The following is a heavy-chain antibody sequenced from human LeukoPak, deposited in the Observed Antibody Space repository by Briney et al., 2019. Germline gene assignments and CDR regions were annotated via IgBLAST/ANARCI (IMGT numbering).Heavy chain of an antibody. J-gene: IGHJ4*02. CDR2: ISWSSGSI. CDR3: AKSHGSGSYYPLDY. CDR1: GFTFSSYA. D-gene: IGHD3-10*01. V-gene: IGHV3-9*01. Sequence: GGSLRLSCAASGFTFSSYAMHWVRQAPGKGLEWVSGISWSSGSIGYADSVKGRFTISRDNAKNSLYLQMNSLRAEDTALYYCAKSHGSGSYYPLDYWGQGTLVTVSS.